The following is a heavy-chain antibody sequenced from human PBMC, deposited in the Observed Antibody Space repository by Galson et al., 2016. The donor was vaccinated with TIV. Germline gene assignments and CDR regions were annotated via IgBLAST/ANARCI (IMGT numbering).Heavy chain of an antibody. J-gene: IGHJ4*02. D-gene: IGHD2-15*01. CDR2: IKSNFDGGTT. V-gene: IGHV3-15*01. CDR1: GFIFSNAW. CDR3: TTELGYCSGGYCYYFDH. Sequence: SLRLSCAASGFIFSNAWMSWVRQAPGKGLEWVGRIKSNFDGGTTDYAAPVKGRFTISRHDSKNTLFLQMNRLKTEDTAVYYCTTELGYCSGGYCYYFDHWGPGALVTVSS.